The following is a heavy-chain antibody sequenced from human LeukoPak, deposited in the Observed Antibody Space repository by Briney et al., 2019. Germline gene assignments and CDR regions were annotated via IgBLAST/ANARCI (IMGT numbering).Heavy chain of an antibody. CDR1: GGSISTSSYY. D-gene: IGHD5-18*01. J-gene: IGHJ4*02. V-gene: IGHV4-39*01. CDR2: IHNSEST. CDR3: ARQVTFGYAFAYYFDY. Sequence: SETLSLTCTVSGGSISTSSYYWGWIHQPPGKGLEWIGNIHNSESTYYNPSLKSRVTMSVDTSKNQSSLKLSSVTAADTAVYYCARQVTFGYAFAYYFDYWGQGSLVTVSS.